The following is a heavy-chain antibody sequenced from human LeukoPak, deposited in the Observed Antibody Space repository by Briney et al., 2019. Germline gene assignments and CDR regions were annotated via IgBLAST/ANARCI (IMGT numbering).Heavy chain of an antibody. CDR2: INPNSSGT. CDR3: ARERTAARNWFDP. Sequence: ASVKVSCKASGYTFTGYYMHWVRQAPGQGLEWMGWINPNSSGTKYAQKFQGRVTMTRDTSITTAYMELSRLRSDDTAVYYCARERTAARNWFDPWGQGTLVTVSS. D-gene: IGHD6-6*01. J-gene: IGHJ5*02. CDR1: GYTFTGYY. V-gene: IGHV1-2*02.